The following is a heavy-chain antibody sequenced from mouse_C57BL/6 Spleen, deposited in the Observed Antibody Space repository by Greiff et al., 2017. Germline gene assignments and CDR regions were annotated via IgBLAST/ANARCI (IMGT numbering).Heavy chain of an antibody. CDR3: ERLEYYGSSYWFAY. V-gene: IGHV1-80*01. Sequence: QVQLKQSGAELVKPGASVKISCKASGYAFSSYWMNWVKQRPGKGLEWIGQIYPGDGDTNYNGKFKGKATLTADKSSSTAYMQLSSLTSEDSAVYFCERLEYYGSSYWFAYWGQGTLVTVSA. J-gene: IGHJ3*01. CDR1: GYAFSSYW. D-gene: IGHD1-1*01. CDR2: IYPGDGDT.